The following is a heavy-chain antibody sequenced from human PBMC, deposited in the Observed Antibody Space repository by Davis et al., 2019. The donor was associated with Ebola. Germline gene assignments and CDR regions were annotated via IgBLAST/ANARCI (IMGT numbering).Heavy chain of an antibody. Sequence: PGGSLRLSCAASGFTFSSYVMHWVRQAPGKGLEWVAVISYDGSNKYYADSVKGRFTISRDNSKNTLYLQMNSLRAEDTAVYYCAQNGIRYWGGQGTLVTVSS. J-gene: IGHJ4*02. CDR3: AQNGIRYW. D-gene: IGHD2-8*02. CDR2: ISYDGSNK. CDR1: GFTFSSYV. V-gene: IGHV3-30-3*01.